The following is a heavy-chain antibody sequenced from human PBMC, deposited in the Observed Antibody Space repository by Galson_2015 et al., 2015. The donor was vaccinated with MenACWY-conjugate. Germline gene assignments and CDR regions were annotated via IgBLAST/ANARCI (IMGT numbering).Heavy chain of an antibody. Sequence: SLRLSCAASGFTSSSYWMHWVRQAPGKGLVWVSRINTDESLTTYADSVKGRFTISRDNAKNTLYLQMNSLRAEDTAVYYCARELRNYWYFDLWGRSTLVSVSS. J-gene: IGHJ2*01. CDR1: GFTSSSYW. CDR3: ARELRNYWYFDL. CDR2: INTDESLT. V-gene: IGHV3-74*03.